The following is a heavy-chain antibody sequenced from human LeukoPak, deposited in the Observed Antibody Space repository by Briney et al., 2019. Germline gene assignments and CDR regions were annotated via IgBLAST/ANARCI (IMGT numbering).Heavy chain of an antibody. D-gene: IGHD3-22*01. Sequence: SETLSLTCTVSGGSISSYYWSWIRQPPGKGLEWIGYIYYSGSTNYNPSLKSRVTISVDTSKNQFSLKLSPVTAADTAVYYCTRESGYYYDSSGYYALWGQGTLVTVSS. CDR3: TRESGYYYDSSGYYAL. CDR1: GGSISSYY. V-gene: IGHV4-59*01. CDR2: IYYSGST. J-gene: IGHJ4*02.